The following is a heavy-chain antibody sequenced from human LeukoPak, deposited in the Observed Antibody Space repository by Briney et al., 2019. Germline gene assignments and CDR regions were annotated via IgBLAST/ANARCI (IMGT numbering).Heavy chain of an antibody. V-gene: IGHV3-23*01. J-gene: IGHJ4*02. CDR2: ISGGGGST. D-gene: IGHD1-14*01. CDR3: ARDPLNHVDY. Sequence: PGGSLRLSCAASGFTFSSYAMNWVRQAPGKGLEWVSAISGGGGSTYFADSVKGRFTISRDNSKNKLYLQMNSLRAEDTAVYYCARDPLNHVDYWGQGTLVTVSS. CDR1: GFTFSSYA.